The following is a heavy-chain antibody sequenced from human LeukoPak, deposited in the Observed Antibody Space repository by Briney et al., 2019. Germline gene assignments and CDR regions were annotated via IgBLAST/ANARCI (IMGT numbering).Heavy chain of an antibody. D-gene: IGHD2-15*01. J-gene: IGHJ4*02. Sequence: SVNVSCKASGGTFSSYAISGVRLAPGQGLKWMGAIIPISKTANYAQRFQGRVTITADESTSTAYMELSSLRFEDTAVYYCARWAGYSRGWYWGPFDYWGQGTLLTVSS. V-gene: IGHV1-69*01. CDR2: IIPISKTA. CDR1: GGTFSSYA. CDR3: ARWAGYSRGWYWGPFDY.